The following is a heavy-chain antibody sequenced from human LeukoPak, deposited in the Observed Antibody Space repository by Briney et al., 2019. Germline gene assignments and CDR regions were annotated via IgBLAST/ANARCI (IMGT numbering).Heavy chain of an antibody. CDR1: GGSISSGGYY. V-gene: IGHV4-31*03. Sequence: SETLSLTCTVSGGSISSGGYYWSWIRQHPGKGLEWIGYIYYSGSTYYNPSLKSRVTISVDTSKNQFSLKLSSVTAADTAVYYCARTPRGSYPVYGGNPVAIDYWGQGTLVTVSS. CDR3: ARTPRGSYPVYGGNPVAIDY. J-gene: IGHJ4*02. D-gene: IGHD3-16*02. CDR2: IYYSGST.